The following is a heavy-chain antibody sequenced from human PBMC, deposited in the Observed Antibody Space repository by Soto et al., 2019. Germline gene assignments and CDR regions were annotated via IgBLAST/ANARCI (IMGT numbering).Heavy chain of an antibody. V-gene: IGHV3-53*01. D-gene: IGHD5-18*01. Sequence: GGSLRLSCAASGLTVSSSYMSWVRQAPGKGLQWVSVIYSAGSTYYANSVKGRFTISRDISTNMVYLQMSSLTDEDTAVYYCARAREPEYSSAIILDIWGQGALVTVSS. CDR3: ARAREPEYSSAIILDI. CDR2: IYSAGST. CDR1: GLTVSSSY. J-gene: IGHJ4*02.